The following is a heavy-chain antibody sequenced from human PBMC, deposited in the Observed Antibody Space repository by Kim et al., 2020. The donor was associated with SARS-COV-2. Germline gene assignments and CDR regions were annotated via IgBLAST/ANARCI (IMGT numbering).Heavy chain of an antibody. J-gene: IGHJ4*02. CDR2: ISYDGSNK. D-gene: IGHD5-12*01. CDR1: GFTFSSYA. CDR3: ARDQTVGGYAMYYFDY. Sequence: GGSLRLSCAASGFTFSSYAMHWVRQAPGKGLEWVAVISYDGSNKYYADSVKGRFTISRDNSKKTLYLQMNSLRAEDTAVYYCARDQTVGGYAMYYFDYWGQGTLVTVSS. V-gene: IGHV3-30-3*01.